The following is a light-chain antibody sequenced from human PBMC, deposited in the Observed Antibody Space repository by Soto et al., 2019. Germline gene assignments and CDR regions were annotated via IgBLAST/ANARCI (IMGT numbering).Light chain of an antibody. CDR2: AAS. V-gene: IGKV1-9*01. CDR1: QDISDY. Sequence: DIQITQSPSTLSASVGDRVTITCRASQDISDYLAWYQQRPGKAPKLLIYAASTLQSGVPSRFSASGSGTDFTLTVNSLQSEDIAVYYCQQYHNWPVTFGGGTKVDIK. CDR3: QQYHNWPVT. J-gene: IGKJ4*01.